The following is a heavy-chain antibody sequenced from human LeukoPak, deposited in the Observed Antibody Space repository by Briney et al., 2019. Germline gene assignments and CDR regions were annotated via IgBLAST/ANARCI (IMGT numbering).Heavy chain of an antibody. Sequence: GGSLRLSCAASGFTFSSYGMHWVRQAPGKGLEWVAVISYDGSNKYYADSVKGRFTISRDNAKNSLYLQLHSLRAGDTAVYYCARSLVVGATYPYHWGQGTLVTVSS. CDR2: ISYDGSNK. CDR1: GFTFSSYG. D-gene: IGHD1-26*01. CDR3: ARSLVVGATYPYH. V-gene: IGHV3-30*03. J-gene: IGHJ5*02.